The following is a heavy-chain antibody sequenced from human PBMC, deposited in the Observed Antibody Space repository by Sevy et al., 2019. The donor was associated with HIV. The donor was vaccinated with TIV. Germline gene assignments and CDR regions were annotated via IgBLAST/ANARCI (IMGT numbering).Heavy chain of an antibody. CDR1: VFSFSDHR. V-gene: IGHV3-30*03. J-gene: IGHJ4*02. CDR3: ARDRGEILSSAFDY. CDR2: ISYDGRNTK. D-gene: IGHD3-16*01. Sequence: GGSLRLSCVGSVFSFSDHRMHWVRQAPGKGLEWMAVISYDGRNTKYKADSVKGRFTISRDNSKNTLYLQMNSLRAEDTAIYYCARDRGEILSSAFDYWGQGTLVTVSS.